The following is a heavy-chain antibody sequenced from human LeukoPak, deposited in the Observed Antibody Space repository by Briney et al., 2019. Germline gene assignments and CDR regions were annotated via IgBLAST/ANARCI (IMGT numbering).Heavy chain of an antibody. CDR2: IYYSGST. J-gene: IGHJ2*01. V-gene: IGHV4-59*01. D-gene: IGHD4-17*01. CDR3: ARASGGEYGDYWYFDL. CDR1: GGSISSYY. Sequence: SETLSLXCTVSGGSISSYYWSWIRQPPGKGLEWIGYIYYSGSTNYNPSLKSRVTISVDTSKNQFSLKLSSVTAADTAVYYCARASGGEYGDYWYFDLWGRGTLVTVSS.